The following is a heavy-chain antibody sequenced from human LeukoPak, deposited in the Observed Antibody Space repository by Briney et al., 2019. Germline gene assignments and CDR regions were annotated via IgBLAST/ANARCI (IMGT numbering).Heavy chain of an antibody. D-gene: IGHD2-15*01. V-gene: IGHV4-39*07. CDR1: GGSISSSSYY. Sequence: SETLSLTCTVSGGSISSSSYYWSWIRQPPGKGLEWIGEINHSGSTNYNPSLKSRVTISVDTSKNQFSLKLSSVTAADTAVYYCARRTSGEETSGYCSGGSCHNWFDPWGQGTLVTVSS. J-gene: IGHJ5*02. CDR2: INHSGST. CDR3: ARRTSGEETSGYCSGGSCHNWFDP.